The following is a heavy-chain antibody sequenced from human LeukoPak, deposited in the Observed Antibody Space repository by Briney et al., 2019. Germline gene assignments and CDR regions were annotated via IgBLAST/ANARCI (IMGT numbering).Heavy chain of an antibody. Sequence: PSETLSLTCAVYGGSFSGYYWSWIRQPPGKGLEWIGEINHSGSTNYNPSLKSRVTISVDTSKNQFSLKLSSMTAADTAVYYCAGGPRSNWFDPWGQGTLVTVSS. J-gene: IGHJ5*02. CDR2: INHSGST. CDR3: AGGPRSNWFDP. CDR1: GGSFSGYY. V-gene: IGHV4-34*01.